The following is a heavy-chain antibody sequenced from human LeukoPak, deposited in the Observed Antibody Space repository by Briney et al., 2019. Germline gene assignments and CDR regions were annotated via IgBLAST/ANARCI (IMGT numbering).Heavy chain of an antibody. CDR1: GGSISSSSYY. Sequence: ETLSLTCTVSGGSISSSSYYWGWIRQPPGKGLEWIGSIYYSGSTNYNPSLKSRVTISVDTSKNQFSLKLNSVTAADTAVYYCARTTEDCSSTSCYQYWFDPWGQGTLVTVSS. CDR2: IYYSGST. D-gene: IGHD2-2*01. V-gene: IGHV4-39*07. J-gene: IGHJ5*02. CDR3: ARTTEDCSSTSCYQYWFDP.